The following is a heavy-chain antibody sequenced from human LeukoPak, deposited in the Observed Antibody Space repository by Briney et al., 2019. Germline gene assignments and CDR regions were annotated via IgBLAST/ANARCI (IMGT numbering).Heavy chain of an antibody. CDR3: ARVISGSWSFDY. Sequence: PGGSLRLSCAASGFTFSSYGMHWVRQPPGKGLEWVAVIWYDGSNKYYADSVKGRFTISRDNSKNTLYLQMNSLRAEDTAVYYCARVISGSWSFDYWGQGTLVTVSS. D-gene: IGHD1-26*01. CDR2: IWYDGSNK. J-gene: IGHJ4*02. V-gene: IGHV3-33*01. CDR1: GFTFSSYG.